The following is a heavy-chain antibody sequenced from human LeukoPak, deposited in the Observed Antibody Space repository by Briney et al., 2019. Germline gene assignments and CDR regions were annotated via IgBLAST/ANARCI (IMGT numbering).Heavy chain of an antibody. CDR1: GFTFDDYA. J-gene: IGHJ4*02. CDR3: VASIISPSNY. V-gene: IGHV3-43*01. D-gene: IGHD3-10*01. Sequence: GGSLRLSCAASGFTFDDYAMHWVRQAPGKGLEWVSLISWDGGSTYYADSVKGRFTISRDDSKNSLRLQMNSLKTEDTAIYYCVASIISPSNYWGQGTLVTVSS. CDR2: ISWDGGST.